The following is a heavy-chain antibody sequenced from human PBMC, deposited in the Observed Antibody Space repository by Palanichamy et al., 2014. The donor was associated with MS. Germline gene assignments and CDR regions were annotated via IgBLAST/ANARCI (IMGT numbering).Heavy chain of an antibody. CDR2: TNNDGSDT. J-gene: IGHJ4*02. V-gene: IGHV3-74*01. CDR3: VRGCSSGICVPFGY. D-gene: IGHD2-15*01. CDR1: GFTFSTYW. Sequence: EVQLVESGGGLVQPGGSLRLSCAASGFTFSTYWMHWVRQPAGKGLEWVSRTNNDGSDTGYAGSVEGRFTISRDNAKNTMYLQMNSLRAEDTAVYYCVRGCSSGICVPFGYWGQGSLVTAST.